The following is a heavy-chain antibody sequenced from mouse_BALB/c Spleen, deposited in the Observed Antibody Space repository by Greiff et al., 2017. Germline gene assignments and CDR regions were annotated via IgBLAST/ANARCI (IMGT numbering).Heavy chain of an antibody. D-gene: IGHD1-1*01. CDR1: GFSLTSYD. V-gene: IGHV2-9-2*01. J-gene: IGHJ1*01. CDR2: IWTGGGT. Sequence: QVQLKESGPGLVAPSQSLSITCTVSGFSLTSYDISWIRQPPGKGLEWLGVIWTGGGTNYNSAFMSRLSISKDNSKSQVFLKMNSLQTDDTAIYYCVREDLLLRYFDVWGAGTTVTVSS. CDR3: VREDLLLRYFDV.